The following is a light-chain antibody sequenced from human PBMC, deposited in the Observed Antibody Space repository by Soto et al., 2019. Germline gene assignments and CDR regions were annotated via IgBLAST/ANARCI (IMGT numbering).Light chain of an antibody. CDR2: GAS. J-gene: IGKJ1*01. CDR1: QTINNN. V-gene: IGKV3-15*01. Sequence: VLTQAESTLSVSAGERATLSCRASQTINNNVAWYQLKDGQVPRLLIYGASTRAADVPARFSGGVYGTEFTLTISSLQSEDFAEYHCQQYNNWPQTFGQGTKVDIK. CDR3: QQYNNWPQT.